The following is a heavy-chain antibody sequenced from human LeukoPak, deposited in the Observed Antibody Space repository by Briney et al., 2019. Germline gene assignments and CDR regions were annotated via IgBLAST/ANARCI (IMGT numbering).Heavy chain of an antibody. Sequence: GESLKISCKGSGYSFTKYWIGWVRQMPGKGLEWMGNIDPSDSETRHSPSFQGQVTISVDKPMSTAYLQWNSLKASDTAMYYCARLQSDSHSTCDYWGQGSLVTVSS. J-gene: IGHJ4*02. V-gene: IGHV5-51*01. D-gene: IGHD5-18*01. CDR2: IDPSDSET. CDR1: GYSFTKYW. CDR3: ARLQSDSHSTCDY.